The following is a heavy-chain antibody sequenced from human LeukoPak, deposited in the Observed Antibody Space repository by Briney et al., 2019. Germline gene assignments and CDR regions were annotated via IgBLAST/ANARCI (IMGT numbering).Heavy chain of an antibody. CDR2: IYYSGST. Sequence: SETLSLTCTVSGGSISSYYWSWIRQPPGKGLEWIGYIYYSGSTYYNPSLRSRVTISVDTSKKQFSLKLSSVTAADTAVYYCASEAVAGTHYFDYWGQGTLVTVSS. V-gene: IGHV4-59*12. CDR1: GGSISSYY. J-gene: IGHJ4*02. CDR3: ASEAVAGTHYFDY. D-gene: IGHD6-19*01.